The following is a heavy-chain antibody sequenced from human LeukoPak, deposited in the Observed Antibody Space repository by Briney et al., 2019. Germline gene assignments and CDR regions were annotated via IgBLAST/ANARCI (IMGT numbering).Heavy chain of an antibody. CDR3: AKDHGWLHYS. D-gene: IGHD5-12*01. CDR2: ISAGGGTT. Sequence: GGSPRLSCVASGFTFSSYAMSWVRQAPGKGLEWVSGISAGGGTTYYVDSAKGRFTISRDDSKNTLYLQMSSLRAEDTARYYCAKDHGWLHYSWGQGPLLTVSP. CDR1: GFTFSSYA. V-gene: IGHV3-23*01. J-gene: IGHJ4*02.